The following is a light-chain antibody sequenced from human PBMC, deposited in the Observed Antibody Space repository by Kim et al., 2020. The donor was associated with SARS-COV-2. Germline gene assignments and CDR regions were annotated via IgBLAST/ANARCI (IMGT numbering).Light chain of an antibody. CDR2: GAS. J-gene: IGKJ2*01. V-gene: IGKV3-20*01. CDR3: QQYGSSAYT. CDR1: QSVSSSY. Sequence: LSPGERATLSCRASQSVSSSYLAWYQQKTGQAPRLLIYGASSRATGIPDRFSGSGSGTDFTLTISRLEPEDFAVYYCQQYGSSAYTFGQGTKLEI.